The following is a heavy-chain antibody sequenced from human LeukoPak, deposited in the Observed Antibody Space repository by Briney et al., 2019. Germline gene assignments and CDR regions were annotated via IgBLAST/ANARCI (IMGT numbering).Heavy chain of an antibody. CDR3: ARVSYYDNSGLQASGYDS. D-gene: IGHD3-22*01. Sequence: AGGSLRFSCAASGFSFSSYWMHWVRQAPGKGLVWVSRINSDGSITSYADSVKGRFTISRDNAKNTLYLQLKSQRAEDTAIYYCARVSYYDNSGLQASGYDSWGQGTLVTVSS. CDR2: INSDGSIT. CDR1: GFSFSSYW. J-gene: IGHJ4*02. V-gene: IGHV3-74*01.